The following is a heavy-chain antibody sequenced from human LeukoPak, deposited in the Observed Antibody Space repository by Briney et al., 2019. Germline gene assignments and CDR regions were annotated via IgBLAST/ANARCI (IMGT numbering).Heavy chain of an antibody. D-gene: IGHD6-6*01. Sequence: SETLSLTCTVSGGSISSSSYYWGWIRQPPGKGLEWIGSIYYSGSTYYNPSLKSRVTISVDTSKNQFSLKLSSVTAADTAVYYCARTGRIASYNWFDPWGQGTLVTVSS. CDR2: IYYSGST. V-gene: IGHV4-39*01. CDR1: GGSISSSSYY. J-gene: IGHJ5*02. CDR3: ARTGRIASYNWFDP.